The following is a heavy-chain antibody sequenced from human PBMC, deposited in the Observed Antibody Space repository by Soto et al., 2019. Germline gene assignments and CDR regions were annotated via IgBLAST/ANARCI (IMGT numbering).Heavy chain of an antibody. J-gene: IGHJ6*02. V-gene: IGHV1-69*13. Sequence: SVKVSCKASGGTFSSYAISWVRQAPGQGLEWMGGIIPIFGTANYAQKFQGRVTITADESTSTAYMELSSLRSEDTAVYYCARVNVGRRVPAASEPYYYGMDVRGQGTTVTVSS. D-gene: IGHD2-2*01. CDR2: IIPIFGTA. CDR1: GGTFSSYA. CDR3: ARVNVGRRVPAASEPYYYGMDV.